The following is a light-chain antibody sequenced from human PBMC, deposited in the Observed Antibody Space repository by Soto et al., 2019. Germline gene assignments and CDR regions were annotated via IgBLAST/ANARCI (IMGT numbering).Light chain of an antibody. Sequence: DIQMTQSPSTLSASVADRVTITCRASQSVSSWLTWYQQKPGKAPKLLIYKASSLETGVPSRFSGSGSGTEFTLTISNLQPDDFATYYCQQYNSYSPYTFGQGTRLEIK. V-gene: IGKV1-5*03. CDR1: QSVSSW. CDR3: QQYNSYSPYT. J-gene: IGKJ2*01. CDR2: KAS.